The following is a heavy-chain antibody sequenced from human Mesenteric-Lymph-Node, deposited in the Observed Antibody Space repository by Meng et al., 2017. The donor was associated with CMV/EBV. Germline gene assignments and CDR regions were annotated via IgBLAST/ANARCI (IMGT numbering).Heavy chain of an antibody. CDR1: GGSISSSSYY. J-gene: IGHJ4*01. D-gene: IGHD3-9*01. CDR3: ARGSINYDTVLLFDY. V-gene: IGHV4-39*02. Sequence: SETLSLTCTVSGGSISSSSYYWGWICQPPGKGLEWIATIYYSGSTYYNPSLKSRVTISADMSKNQFSLKLSSVTAADTAVYYCARGSINYDTVLLFDYWGHGTLVTVSS. CDR2: IYYSGST.